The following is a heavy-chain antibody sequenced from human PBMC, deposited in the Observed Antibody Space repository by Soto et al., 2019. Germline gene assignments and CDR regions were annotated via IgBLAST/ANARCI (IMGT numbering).Heavy chain of an antibody. D-gene: IGHD7-27*01. V-gene: IGHV3-7*03. CDR3: ARDNWGNDF. CDR2: VRQNGDEG. Sequence: EVQLEESGGGLVQPGGSLRLSCVASGFIFSDYWMTWVRQAPGKGLEWLANVRQNGDEGYYVDSVKGRCTIYRDNAKNSVFLQMNSLRAEDTAVYYCARDNWGNDFWGQGTLVTVSS. J-gene: IGHJ4*02. CDR1: GFIFSDYW.